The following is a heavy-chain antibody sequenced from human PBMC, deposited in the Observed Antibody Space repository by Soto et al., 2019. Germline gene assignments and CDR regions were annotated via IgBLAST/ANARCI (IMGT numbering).Heavy chain of an antibody. CDR3: AREGSGTEDFYYGMDV. CDR2: ISYDGSNR. J-gene: IGHJ6*02. V-gene: IGHV3-30*04. CDR1: GFTFSGDA. Sequence: GSLRLSCAVSGFTFSGDAMHWVRQAPGKGLEWVAVISYDGSNRYYAKSVKGRFTISRDNSKKTLYLQMNSLRPEDTALYYCAREGSGTEDFYYGMDVWGQGTTVTV. D-gene: IGHD1-1*01.